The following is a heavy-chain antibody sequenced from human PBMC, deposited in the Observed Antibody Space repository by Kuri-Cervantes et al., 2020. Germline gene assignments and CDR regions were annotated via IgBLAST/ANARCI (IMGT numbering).Heavy chain of an antibody. J-gene: IGHJ6*02. CDR1: GFTFSSYS. CDR3: ARDPGHRNGMDV. CDR2: ISSSSSTI. Sequence: GGSLRLSCAASGFTFSSYSMNWVRQAPGKGLEWVSYISSSSSTIYYADSVKGRFTISRDNSKNTLYLQLNSLRVEDTAIYYCARDPGHRNGMDVWGQGTTVTVSS. V-gene: IGHV3-48*01.